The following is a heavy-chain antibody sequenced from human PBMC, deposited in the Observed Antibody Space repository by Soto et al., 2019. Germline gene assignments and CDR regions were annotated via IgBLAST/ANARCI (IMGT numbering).Heavy chain of an antibody. CDR3: ARGGWSIDY. D-gene: IGHD6-19*01. Sequence: TLSLTCSVSGGSMNSYYWSWVRQPPGKGLEYIGYAYYSGSTYYNSSLESRVTISVDTTKNQFSLKLTSVTAADTAVYYCARGGWSIDYWGQGTLVTVSS. CDR2: AYYSGST. J-gene: IGHJ4*02. V-gene: IGHV4-59*01. CDR1: GGSMNSYY.